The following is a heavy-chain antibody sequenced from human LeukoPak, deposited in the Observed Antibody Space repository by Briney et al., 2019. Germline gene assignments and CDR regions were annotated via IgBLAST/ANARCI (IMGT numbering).Heavy chain of an antibody. CDR2: INSDGSST. J-gene: IGHJ4*02. CDR1: GFTFSSYW. CDR3: ARDLGTTVVTQYFDY. D-gene: IGHD4-23*01. V-gene: IGHV3-74*01. Sequence: GGSLRLSCAASGFTFSSYWMHWVRQAPGKGLVWVSRINSDGSSTSYADSVKGRFTISRDNAKNTLYLQMNSLRAEDTAVYYCARDLGTTVVTQYFDYWGQGTLVTVSS.